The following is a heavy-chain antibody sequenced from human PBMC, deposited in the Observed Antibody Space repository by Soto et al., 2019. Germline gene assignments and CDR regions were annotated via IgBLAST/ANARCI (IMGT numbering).Heavy chain of an antibody. CDR1: GGSFSGYY. Sequence: SETLSLTCAVYGGSFSGYYWSWIRQPPGKGLEWIGEINHSGSTNYNPSLKSRVTISVDTSKNQFSLKLSSVTAADTAVYYCAEGYYGSGNDAFDIWGQGTMVTVSS. V-gene: IGHV4-34*01. D-gene: IGHD3-10*01. CDR2: INHSGST. J-gene: IGHJ3*02. CDR3: AEGYYGSGNDAFDI.